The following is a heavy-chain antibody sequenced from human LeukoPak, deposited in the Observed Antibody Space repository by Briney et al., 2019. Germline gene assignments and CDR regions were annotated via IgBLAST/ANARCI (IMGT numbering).Heavy chain of an antibody. CDR3: ARALDTAMVGFDP. D-gene: IGHD5-18*01. J-gene: IGHJ5*02. Sequence: SETLSLTCAVSGGSISSGGYSWSWIRQPPGKGLEWIGYIYYSGSTYYNPSLKSRVTISVDTSKNQFSLKLSSVTAADTAVYYCARALDTAMVGFDPWGQGTLVTVSS. V-gene: IGHV4-30-4*07. CDR1: GGSISSGGYS. CDR2: IYYSGST.